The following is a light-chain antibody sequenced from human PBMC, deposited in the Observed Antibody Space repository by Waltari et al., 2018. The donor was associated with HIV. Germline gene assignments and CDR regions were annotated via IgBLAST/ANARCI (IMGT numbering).Light chain of an antibody. Sequence: QSALTQPASVSGSPGQSITISCTGTSSDVGGYNYVSWYQQHTGKAPKLMIYEVSNRPSGVSNRVSGSKSGNTASLTISGLQAEDEADYYCSSYTSSSTPYVFGTGTKVTVL. CDR3: SSYTSSSTPYV. V-gene: IGLV2-14*01. J-gene: IGLJ1*01. CDR2: EVS. CDR1: SSDVGGYNY.